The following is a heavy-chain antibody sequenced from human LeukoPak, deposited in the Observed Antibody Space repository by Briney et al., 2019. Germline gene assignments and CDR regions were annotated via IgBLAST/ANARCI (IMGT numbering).Heavy chain of an antibody. CDR2: ISWDGGST. J-gene: IGHJ4*02. D-gene: IGHD3-22*01. CDR1: GFTFDDYA. CDR3: AKETDSSGCYFDY. V-gene: IGHV3-43D*03. Sequence: PGGSLRLSCAASGFTFDDYAMHWVRQAPGKGLEWVSLISWDGGSTYYADSVKGRFTISRDNSKNSLYLQMNSLRAEDTALYYCAKETDSSGCYFDYWGQGTLVTVSS.